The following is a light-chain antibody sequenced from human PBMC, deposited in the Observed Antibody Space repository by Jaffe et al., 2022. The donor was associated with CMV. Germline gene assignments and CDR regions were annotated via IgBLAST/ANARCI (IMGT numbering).Light chain of an antibody. V-gene: IGKV3-20*01. CDR2: GAS. J-gene: IGKJ4*01. CDR3: QQYSRSISTS. CDR1: QSVSNTY. Sequence: EIVLTQSPGTLSLSPGERATLSCRASQSVSNTYLAWYQQKPGQAPRLLIYGASSRATGIPDRFSGSGSGTDFTLTISRLEPEDFAVYYCQQYSRSISTSFGGGTKVEIK.